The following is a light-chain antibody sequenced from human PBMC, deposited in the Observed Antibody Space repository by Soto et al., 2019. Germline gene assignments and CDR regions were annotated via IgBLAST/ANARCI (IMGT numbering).Light chain of an antibody. CDR2: DAS. CDR3: QHYNSYSEA. CDR1: QNIRGR. Sequence: DFQMTQSPSPLSSSLGERFTITCRASQNIRGRLAWFQQKPGKAPKLLIYDASSLESGVPQRFSGSGSGTEFTLTISSLQPDDFATYYCQHYNSYSEAFGQGTKVDIK. J-gene: IGKJ1*01. V-gene: IGKV1-5*01.